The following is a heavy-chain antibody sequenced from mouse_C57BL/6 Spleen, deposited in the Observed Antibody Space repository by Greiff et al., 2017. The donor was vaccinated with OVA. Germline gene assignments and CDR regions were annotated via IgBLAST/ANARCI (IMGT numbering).Heavy chain of an antibody. D-gene: IGHD2-4*01. J-gene: IGHJ3*01. Sequence: VQLQQSGAELVRPGASVTLSCKASGYTFTDYEMHWVKQTPVHGLEWIGAIDPETGGTAYNQKFKGKAILTADKSSSTAYMELRSLTSEDSAVYDCIRRDYDSDGGFAYWGKGTLVTVSA. CDR1: GYTFTDYE. CDR2: IDPETGGT. V-gene: IGHV1-15*01. CDR3: IRRDYDSDGGFAY.